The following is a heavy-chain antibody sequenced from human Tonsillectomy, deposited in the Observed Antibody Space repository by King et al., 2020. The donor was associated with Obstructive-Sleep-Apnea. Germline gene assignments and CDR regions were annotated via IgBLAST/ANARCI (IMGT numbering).Heavy chain of an antibody. D-gene: IGHD6-13*01. CDR3: AKITIASAAPPSYFDI. CDR1: GFMFSSYA. J-gene: IGHJ3*02. Sequence: VQLVESGGGLVQPGGSLRLSCAASGFMFSSYAMSWVRQAPGKGLEWVSVISGSGGTTYYADSVKGRFTISRDNSKNTLYLQMNSLRAEDTAVYYCAKITIASAAPPSYFDIWVQGTIVTVSS. CDR2: ISGSGGTT. V-gene: IGHV3-23*04.